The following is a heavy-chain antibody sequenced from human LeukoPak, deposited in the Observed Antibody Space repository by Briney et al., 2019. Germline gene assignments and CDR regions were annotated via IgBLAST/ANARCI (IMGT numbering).Heavy chain of an antibody. Sequence: ASVKVSCKASGYTFTSYDINWVRQATGQGLEWMGWMNPNSGNTGYAQKFQGRVTMTRNTSISTAYMELRSLRSEDTAVYYCAREPRDDISGYVDYWGQGTLVTVSS. D-gene: IGHD3-22*01. J-gene: IGHJ4*02. CDR3: AREPRDDISGYVDY. CDR2: MNPNSGNT. CDR1: GYTFTSYD. V-gene: IGHV1-8*01.